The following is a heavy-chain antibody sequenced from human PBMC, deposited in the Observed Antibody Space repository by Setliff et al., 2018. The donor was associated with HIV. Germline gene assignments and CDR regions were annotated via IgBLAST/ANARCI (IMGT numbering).Heavy chain of an antibody. CDR1: GFAFSSYA. D-gene: IGHD1-26*01. Sequence: GGSLRLSCAASGFAFSSYAMNWVRQAPGKGLEWVSSITYSGSHKFYADSLKGRFTISRDNAEKSLYLQMNSLRAEDTAVYYCARPTNIDTLYYGSQTFYMYYYGLDVWGQGTTVTVSS. J-gene: IGHJ6*02. V-gene: IGHV3-21*01. CDR3: ARPTNIDTLYYGSQTFYMYYYGLDV. CDR2: ITYSGSHK.